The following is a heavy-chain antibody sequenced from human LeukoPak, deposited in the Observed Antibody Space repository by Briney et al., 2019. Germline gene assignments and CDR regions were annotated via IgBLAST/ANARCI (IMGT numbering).Heavy chain of an antibody. Sequence: TSETLSLTCTVSGGSISSSSYYWGWIRQPPGKGLEWIGSIYYDGSTYYNPSLKSRVTISVDTSKNQFSLKLSSVTAADTAVYYRARVMVRGAFDIWGQGTMVTVSS. V-gene: IGHV4-39*07. CDR3: ARVMVRGAFDI. J-gene: IGHJ3*02. CDR1: GGSISSSSYY. CDR2: IYYDGST. D-gene: IGHD3-10*01.